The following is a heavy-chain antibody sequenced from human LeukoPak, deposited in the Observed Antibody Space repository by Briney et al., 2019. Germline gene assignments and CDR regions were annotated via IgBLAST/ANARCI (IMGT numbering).Heavy chain of an antibody. D-gene: IGHD3-9*01. CDR2: ISSSSSYI. Sequence: GGSLRLSCAASGFTFSSYSVNWVRQAPGKGLEWVSSISSSSSYIYYADSVKGRFTISRDNAKNSLYLQMNSLRAEDTAVYYCARDNPSRYYDILTGPHDYWGQGTLVTVSS. V-gene: IGHV3-21*01. J-gene: IGHJ4*02. CDR1: GFTFSSYS. CDR3: ARDNPSRYYDILTGPHDY.